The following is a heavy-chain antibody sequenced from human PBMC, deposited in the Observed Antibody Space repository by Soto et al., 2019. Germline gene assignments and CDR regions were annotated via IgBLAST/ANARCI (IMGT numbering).Heavy chain of an antibody. D-gene: IGHD6-13*01. Sequence: TSAKVTCKAAGGTFSSYRINWVRQALGQGLEWVGGIVPVYRTADYAQKFQGRVTITADESARTSYMELRSLKSQDTAVYYCVRDSGAKLSSSWGQGTLVTVSS. J-gene: IGHJ4*02. CDR1: GGTFSSYR. CDR3: VRDSGAKLSSS. CDR2: IVPVYRTA. V-gene: IGHV1-69*13.